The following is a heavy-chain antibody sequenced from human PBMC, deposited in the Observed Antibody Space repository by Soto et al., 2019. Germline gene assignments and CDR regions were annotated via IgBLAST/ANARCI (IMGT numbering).Heavy chain of an antibody. CDR1: GGSISSYY. CDR2: IYYSGST. CDR3: ARDGYYYDSSGYSENWFDP. Sequence: SETLSLTCTVSGGSISSYYWSWIRQPPGKGLEWIGYIYYSGSTNYNPSLKSRVTISVDTSKNQFSLKLSSVTAADTAVYYCARDGYYYDSSGYSENWFDPWGQGTLVTVSS. J-gene: IGHJ5*02. D-gene: IGHD3-22*01. V-gene: IGHV4-59*01.